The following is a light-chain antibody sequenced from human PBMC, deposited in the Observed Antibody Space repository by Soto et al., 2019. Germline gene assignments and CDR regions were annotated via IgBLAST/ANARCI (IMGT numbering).Light chain of an antibody. CDR1: SSDVGSYNL. J-gene: IGLJ1*01. CDR3: CSYAGSSTVV. Sequence: QSALTQPASVSGSPGQSITISCTGTSSDVGSYNLVSWYQQHPGKAPKLTIYEGSKRPSGVSNRFSGSKSGNTASLTISGLQAEDEADYYCCSYAGSSTVVFGTGTKVTVL. CDR2: EGS. V-gene: IGLV2-23*03.